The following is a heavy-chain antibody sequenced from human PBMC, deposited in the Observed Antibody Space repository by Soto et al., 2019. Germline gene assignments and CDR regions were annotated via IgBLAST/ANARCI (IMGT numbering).Heavy chain of an antibody. V-gene: IGHV3-15*01. CDR1: GFTFSNAW. J-gene: IGHJ5*02. CDR3: TTDDPINRS. CDR2: IKSKTNGGTT. Sequence: ESGGGLVKAGESLRVSCAASGFTFSNAWMSWVRQAPGKGLEWVGRIKSKTNGGTTDYAAPVKGRFSVSRDDSRDMLYLQMNSLKTEDTAVYYCTTDDPINRSWGQGTLVTVSS.